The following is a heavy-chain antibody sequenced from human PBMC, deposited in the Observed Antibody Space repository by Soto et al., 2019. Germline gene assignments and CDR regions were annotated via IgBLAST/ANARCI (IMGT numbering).Heavy chain of an antibody. CDR2: INHSGST. CDR3: AGGITGTIYYYYYGMDV. V-gene: IGHV4-34*01. J-gene: IGHJ6*02. Sequence: PSETLCLTWAVYGGSFRGHYGSWIRQPPGKGLEWIGEINHSGSTNYNPSLKSRVTISVDTSKNQFSLKLSSVTAADTAVYYCAGGITGTIYYYYYGMDVWGQGTTVTVSS. CDR1: GGSFRGHY. D-gene: IGHD1-7*01.